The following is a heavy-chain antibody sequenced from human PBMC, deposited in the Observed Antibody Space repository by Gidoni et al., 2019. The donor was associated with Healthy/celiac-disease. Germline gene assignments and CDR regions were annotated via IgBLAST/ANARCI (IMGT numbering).Heavy chain of an antibody. J-gene: IGHJ3*02. CDR3: ARGYSVGPPGYSGIHAFDI. CDR2: IIPIFGTA. CDR1: GGTFSSYA. D-gene: IGHD1-26*01. V-gene: IGHV1-69*06. Sequence: VQLVQSGAEVKKPGSSVTVSCKASGGTFSSYAISWVRQAPGQGLEWMGWIIPIFGTANYAQKFQGRVTITADKSTSTAYMELSSLRSEDTAVYYCARGYSVGPPGYSGIHAFDIWGQGTMVTVSS.